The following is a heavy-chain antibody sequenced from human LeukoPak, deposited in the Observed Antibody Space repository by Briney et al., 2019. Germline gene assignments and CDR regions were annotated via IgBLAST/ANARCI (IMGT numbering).Heavy chain of an antibody. D-gene: IGHD3-10*01. V-gene: IGHV4-59*01. J-gene: IGHJ4*02. CDR3: ASGAYGSGNFGY. Sequence: SETLSLTCTVSGGSISNYYWSWIRQPPGKGLEWIGYSHYSGSTNYNPSLKSRVTISVDTSKNQFSLKLSSMTAADTAVYYCASGAYGSGNFGYWGQGTLVTVSS. CDR2: SHYSGST. CDR1: GGSISNYY.